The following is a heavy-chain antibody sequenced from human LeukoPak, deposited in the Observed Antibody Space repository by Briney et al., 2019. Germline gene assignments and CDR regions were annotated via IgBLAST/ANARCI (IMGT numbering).Heavy chain of an antibody. V-gene: IGHV4-59*01. Sequence: SETLSLTCTVSGGSISSYYWSWIRQPPGKGLEWIGYIHYSGSTNYNPSLKSRVTISVDTSKNQFSLKLSSVTAADTAVYYCARDDCSGGSCYSGKLNYWGQGTLVTVSS. J-gene: IGHJ4*02. CDR3: ARDDCSGGSCYSGKLNY. CDR2: IHYSGST. CDR1: GGSISSYY. D-gene: IGHD2-15*01.